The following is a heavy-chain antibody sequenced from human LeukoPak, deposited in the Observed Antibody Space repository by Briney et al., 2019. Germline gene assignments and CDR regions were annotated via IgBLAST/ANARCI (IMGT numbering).Heavy chain of an antibody. CDR1: GGSFSGYY. V-gene: IGHV4-34*01. CDR3: ARGGDWNYVMDV. Sequence: SETLSLTCAVYGGSFSGYYWSWIRQPPGKGLEWIGEINHNGSTNYNPSLKSRVTISVDTSKNQFSLKLSSVTAADTAVYYCARGGDWNYVMDVWGTGTTVTVSS. CDR2: INHNGST. J-gene: IGHJ6*04. D-gene: IGHD1-1*01.